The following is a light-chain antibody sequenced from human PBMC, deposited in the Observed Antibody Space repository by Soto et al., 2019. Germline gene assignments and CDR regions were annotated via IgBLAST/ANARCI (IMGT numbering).Light chain of an antibody. CDR2: EVN. CDR3: CSDAGSSTLAV. V-gene: IGLV2-23*02. Sequence: QSALTQPASVSGSPGQSITISCTGTSSDVGSYNLVSWYQQHPTKAPKFMIYEVNKRPSGVSNRFSGSKSDNTASLTISGLQAEDEADYYCCSDAGSSTLAVFGGGTQLTVL. J-gene: IGLJ7*01. CDR1: SSDVGSYNL.